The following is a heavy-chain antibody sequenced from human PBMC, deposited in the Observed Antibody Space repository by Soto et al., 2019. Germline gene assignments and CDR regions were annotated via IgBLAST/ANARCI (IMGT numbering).Heavy chain of an antibody. CDR1: GFTFNNYA. V-gene: IGHV3-23*01. J-gene: IGHJ6*02. CDR2: ISGSGGNT. D-gene: IGHD2-21*01. CDR3: AKEVELSTYFYSHHGMDV. Sequence: EVQLLESGGNLLQPGGSLRLSCAASGFTFNNYAMSWVRQAPGKGLEWVAGISGSGGNTYYADSVKGRFTISRDNSKNTVYLQMNSLRAEDSAVYYCAKEVELSTYFYSHHGMDVWGQGTTVTVSS.